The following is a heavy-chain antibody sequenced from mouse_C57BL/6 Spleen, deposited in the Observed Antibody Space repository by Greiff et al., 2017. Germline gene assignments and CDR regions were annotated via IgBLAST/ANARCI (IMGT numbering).Heavy chain of an antibody. D-gene: IGHD1-1*01. CDR2: IDPSDSET. Sequence: QVQLQQPGAELVRPGSSVKLSCKASGYTFTSYWMHWVKQRPIQGLEWIGNIDPSDSETHYNQKFKGKATLTADTSSSTAYMQLSSLTSEDSAVYYCAREGDGSSFYYLDYWGQGTSLTVSS. CDR1: GYTFTSYW. CDR3: AREGDGSSFYYLDY. J-gene: IGHJ2*02. V-gene: IGHV1-52*01.